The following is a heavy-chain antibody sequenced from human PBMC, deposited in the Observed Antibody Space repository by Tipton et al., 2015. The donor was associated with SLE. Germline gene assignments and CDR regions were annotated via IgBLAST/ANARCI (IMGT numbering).Heavy chain of an antibody. CDR1: GGSFSGYY. V-gene: IGHV4-34*01. Sequence: TLSLTCAVYGGSFSGYYWSWIRQPPGKGLEWIGEINHSGGTNYNPSLKSRVTISVDTSKNQFSLKLSSVTAADTAVYYCARGTKLGNHYYYYYMDVWGKGTTVTVSS. CDR2: INHSGGT. J-gene: IGHJ6*03. D-gene: IGHD7-27*01. CDR3: ARGTKLGNHYYYYYMDV.